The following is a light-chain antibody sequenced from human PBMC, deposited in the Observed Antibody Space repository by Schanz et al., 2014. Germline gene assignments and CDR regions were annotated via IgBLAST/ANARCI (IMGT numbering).Light chain of an antibody. CDR1: SSDVGSYNF. V-gene: IGLV2-14*02. Sequence: QSALTQPASVSGSPGQSITISCTGTSSDVGSYNFVSWYQQHPGKAPKLMIYDVSNRPSGVSNRFSGSKSGNTASLTISGLQAEDEADYYCSSYTSSIYVFGTGTKLTVL. CDR2: DVS. CDR3: SSYTSSIYV. J-gene: IGLJ1*01.